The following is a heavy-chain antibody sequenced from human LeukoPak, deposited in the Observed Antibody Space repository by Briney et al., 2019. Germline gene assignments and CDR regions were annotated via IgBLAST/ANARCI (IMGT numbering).Heavy chain of an antibody. CDR3: ARRDGIAELDY. D-gene: IGHD5-24*01. CDR1: GYSISSGYY. J-gene: IGHJ4*02. Sequence: SETLSLTCAVSGYSISSGYYWGWIRQPPGKGLEWCGSIYHSGSTYYNPSLKSRVTISVDTSKNQFSLKLSSVTAADTAVYYCARRDGIAELDYWGQGTLVTVSS. V-gene: IGHV4-38-2*01. CDR2: IYHSGST.